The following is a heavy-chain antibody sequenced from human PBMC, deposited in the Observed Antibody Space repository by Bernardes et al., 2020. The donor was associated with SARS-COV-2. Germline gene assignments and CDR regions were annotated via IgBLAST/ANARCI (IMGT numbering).Heavy chain of an antibody. Sequence: GGSLRLSCAASGFTFSDYYMNWVRQAPGKGLEWVSSFSSSSTIYYADSVKGRFTISRDNAKNSLYLQMNSLRAEDTAVYYCASLGLLRFLEWLDYYYYYGMDVWGQGTTVTVSS. CDR3: ASLGLLRFLEWLDYYYYYGMDV. CDR1: GFTFSDYY. V-gene: IGHV3-11*04. CDR2: FSSSSTI. J-gene: IGHJ6*02. D-gene: IGHD3-3*01.